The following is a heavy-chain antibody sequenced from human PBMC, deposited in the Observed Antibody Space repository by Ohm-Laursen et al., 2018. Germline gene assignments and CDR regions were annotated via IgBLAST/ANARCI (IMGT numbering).Heavy chain of an antibody. V-gene: IGHV4-34*01. CDR3: ARWDSDFYYALDY. J-gene: IGHJ4*02. D-gene: IGHD3-22*01. CDR2: INHSGST. CDR1: GGSFSGYY. Sequence: SETLSLTCAVYGGSFSGYYWSWIRQPPGKGLEWIGEINHSGSTNYNPSLKSRVTISVDTSKNQFSLKLSSVTAADTAVYYCARWDSDFYYALDYWGQGTLVTVSS.